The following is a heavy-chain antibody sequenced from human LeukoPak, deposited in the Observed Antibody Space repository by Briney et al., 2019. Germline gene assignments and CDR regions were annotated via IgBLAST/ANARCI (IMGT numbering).Heavy chain of an antibody. CDR2: ISYDGSNK. J-gene: IGHJ6*03. CDR3: ARVGVAAYYYMDV. V-gene: IGHV3-30*04. D-gene: IGHD6-19*01. Sequence: GGSLRLSCAASGFTFSSYAMHWVRQAPGKGLEWVAVISYDGSNKYYADSVKGRFTISRDNSKNTLYLQMNSLRAEDTAVYYCARVGVAAYYYMDVWGKGTTVTVSS. CDR1: GFTFSSYA.